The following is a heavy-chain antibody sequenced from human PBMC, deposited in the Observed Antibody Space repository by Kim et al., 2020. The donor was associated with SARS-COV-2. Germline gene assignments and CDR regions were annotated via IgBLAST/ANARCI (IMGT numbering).Heavy chain of an antibody. V-gene: IGHV4-59*01. CDR3: ARDGYGSGSYGWFDP. CDR1: GGSITGSY. CDR2: IYDSGTT. D-gene: IGHD3-10*01. J-gene: IGHJ5*02. Sequence: SETLSLTCTVSGGSITGSYWSWVRQPPGKGLEWIGHIYDSGTTEYNPPLKSRAIISDDTSKNQFSLKLTSVTPADTAVYFCARDGYGSGSYGWFDPWGQGTLVTVSS.